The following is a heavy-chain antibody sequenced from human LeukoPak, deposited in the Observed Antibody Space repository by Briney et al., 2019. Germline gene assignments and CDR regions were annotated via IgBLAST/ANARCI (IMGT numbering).Heavy chain of an antibody. Sequence: SETLSLTCTVSGGSISSYYWSWIRQPPGKGLEWIGYIYYSGSTNYNPSLKSRVTISVDTYKNQFSLKLSSVTAADTAVYYCARSHSVWTSFDYWGQGTLVTVSS. CDR3: ARSHSVWTSFDY. J-gene: IGHJ4*02. V-gene: IGHV4-59*01. D-gene: IGHD3/OR15-3a*01. CDR2: IYYSGST. CDR1: GGSISSYY.